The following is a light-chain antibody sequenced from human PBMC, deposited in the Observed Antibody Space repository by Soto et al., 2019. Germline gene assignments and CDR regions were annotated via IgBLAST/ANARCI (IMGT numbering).Light chain of an antibody. V-gene: IGKV4-1*01. Sequence: DIVMTQSPNSLAVSLGERATLNCKSSQSVLYTSNNKNYLAWYQQKPRQPPKLLIYWASTRESGVPARFSGSGSGTDFTLTISSLQAEDVAVYYCQQYYSTPLTFGGGTKVEIK. J-gene: IGKJ4*01. CDR1: QSVLYTSNNKNY. CDR3: QQYYSTPLT. CDR2: WAS.